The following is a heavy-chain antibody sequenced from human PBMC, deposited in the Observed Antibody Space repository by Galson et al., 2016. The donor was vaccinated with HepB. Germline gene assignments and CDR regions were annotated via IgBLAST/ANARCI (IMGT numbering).Heavy chain of an antibody. CDR2: IDSRTPTT. Sequence: SLRLSCAASGFTFSSYTMNWVRQAPGKGLEWVATIDSRTPTTHYADSVRGRFTISRDNSKDTVYLQMISLRAEDTAIYYCAKSLVGVGSCPGDCWGQGTLVTVSS. V-gene: IGHV3-23*01. CDR1: GFTFSSYT. J-gene: IGHJ4*02. CDR3: AKSLVGVGSCPGDC. D-gene: IGHD2-2*01.